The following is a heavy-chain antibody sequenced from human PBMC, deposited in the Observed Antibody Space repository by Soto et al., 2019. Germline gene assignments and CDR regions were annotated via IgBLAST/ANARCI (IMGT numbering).Heavy chain of an antibody. D-gene: IGHD2-2*02. CDR3: AREGRGKKAGYNGLVSLGY. CDR1: GSRFSNYV. CDR2: IIPIFNTT. Sequence: QIHLVQSGGEVKKPGSSLKVSCTVSGSRFSNYVISWVRQAPGHGLEWLGRIIPIFNTTQYAQKFQGRVTITADKSTNTASLELSSLTSDDTAVYYCAREGRGKKAGYNGLVSLGYWGQGTLVTVSS. V-gene: IGHV1-69*06. J-gene: IGHJ4*02.